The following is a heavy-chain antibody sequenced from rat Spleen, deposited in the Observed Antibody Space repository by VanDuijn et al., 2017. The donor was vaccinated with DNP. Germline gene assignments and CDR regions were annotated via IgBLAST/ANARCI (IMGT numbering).Heavy chain of an antibody. V-gene: IGHV5-46*01. Sequence: EVQLVESGGGLVQPGRSMKLSCTASGFTFSNFPMAWVRQAPTKGLEWVASISTSGEYAHYRDSVKGRFTISRDNSKNTQYLQMDSLRSEDTATYYCARVQVGYYAMDAWGQGTSVTVSS. CDR3: ARVQVGYYAMDA. J-gene: IGHJ4*01. CDR1: GFTFSNFP. CDR2: ISTSGEYA. D-gene: IGHD1-1*01.